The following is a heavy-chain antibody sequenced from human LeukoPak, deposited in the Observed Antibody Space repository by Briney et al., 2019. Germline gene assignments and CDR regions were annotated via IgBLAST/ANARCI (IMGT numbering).Heavy chain of an antibody. D-gene: IGHD3-22*01. CDR1: GYTFTSYG. CDR3: VRDYDISGPQKNFFDY. CDR2: ISAYNGNT. J-gene: IGHJ4*02. Sequence: ASVKVSCKASGYTFTSYGISWVRQAPGQGLEWMGWISAYNGNTNYAQKLQGRVTITADKSTGTAYMELSSLRSEDTAVYYCVRDYDISGPQKNFFDYWGQGTLVTVSS. V-gene: IGHV1-18*01.